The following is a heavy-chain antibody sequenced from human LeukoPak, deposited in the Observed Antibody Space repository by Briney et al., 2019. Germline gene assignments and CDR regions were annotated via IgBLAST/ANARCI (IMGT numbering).Heavy chain of an antibody. Sequence: GGSLRLSFAASGFTFSSYSMNWVRQAPGKGLEWVSSISSSSSYIYYADSVKGRFTISRDNAKNSLYLQMNSLRAEDTAVYYCARDCAYCGGDCYSGGSSRLGYYFDYWGQGTLVTVSS. CDR3: ARDCAYCGGDCYSGGSSRLGYYFDY. V-gene: IGHV3-21*01. J-gene: IGHJ4*02. CDR1: GFTFSSYS. D-gene: IGHD2-21*02. CDR2: ISSSSSYI.